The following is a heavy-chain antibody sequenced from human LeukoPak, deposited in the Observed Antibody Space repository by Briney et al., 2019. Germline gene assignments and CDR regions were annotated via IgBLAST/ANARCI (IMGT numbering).Heavy chain of an antibody. Sequence: GGSLRLSCAASGFTFSSYAMHWVRQAPGEGLEWVAVISYDGSNKYYADSVKGRFTISRDNSKNTLYLQMNSLRAEDTAVYYCARAPWGIVVVVAATDYYYGMDVWGQGTTVTVSS. CDR1: GFTFSSYA. CDR3: ARAPWGIVVVVAATDYYYGMDV. CDR2: ISYDGSNK. V-gene: IGHV3-30-3*01. J-gene: IGHJ6*02. D-gene: IGHD2-15*01.